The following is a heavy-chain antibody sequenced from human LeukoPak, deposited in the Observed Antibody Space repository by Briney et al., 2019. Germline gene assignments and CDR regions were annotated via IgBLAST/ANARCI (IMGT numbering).Heavy chain of an antibody. CDR1: GGSFSGYY. J-gene: IGHJ4*02. Sequence: SETLSLTCAVYGGSFSGYYWSWIRQPPGKGLEWIGSIYYSGSTYYNPSLKSRVTISVDTSKNQFSLKLSSVTAADTAVYYCARQYSSSWFDYWGQGTLVTVSS. D-gene: IGHD6-13*01. V-gene: IGHV4-34*01. CDR2: IYYSGST. CDR3: ARQYSSSWFDY.